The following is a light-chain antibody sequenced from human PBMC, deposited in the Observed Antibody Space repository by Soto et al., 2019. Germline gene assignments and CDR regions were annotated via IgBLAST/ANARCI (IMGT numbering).Light chain of an antibody. CDR3: QSYDSSLSGAV. CDR2: GNS. CDR1: SSKIGAGYD. V-gene: IGLV1-40*01. J-gene: IGLJ7*01. Sequence: QSVLTQPPSVSGAPGQRVTISCNGSSSKIGAGYDVHWYQQLPGTAPKLLIYGNSNRPSGVPDRFSGSKSGTSASLAITGLQAEDEADYYCQSYDSSLSGAVFGGGTQLTVL.